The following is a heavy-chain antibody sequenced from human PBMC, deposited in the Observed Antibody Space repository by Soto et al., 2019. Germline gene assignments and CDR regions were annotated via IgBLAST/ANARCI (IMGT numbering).Heavy chain of an antibody. V-gene: IGHV4-34*01. Sequence: SETLSLTCAVYGGSFSGYYWSWIRQPPGKGLEWIGEINHSGSTNYNPSLKSRVTISVDTSKNQFSLKLSSVTAADTAVYYCARARKYYDFWSGYYLGWFDPWGQGTLVTVSS. J-gene: IGHJ5*02. CDR3: ARARKYYDFWSGYYLGWFDP. CDR1: GGSFSGYY. D-gene: IGHD3-3*01. CDR2: INHSGST.